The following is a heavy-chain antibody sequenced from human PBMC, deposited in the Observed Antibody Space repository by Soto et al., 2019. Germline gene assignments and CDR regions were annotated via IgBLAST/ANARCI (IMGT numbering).Heavy chain of an antibody. J-gene: IGHJ4*02. Sequence: ASVKVSCKASGGTFSSYSISWVLQAPGQGLEWMGGIIPIFGTANYAQKFQGRVTITADKSTSTAYMELSSLRSEDTAVYYCATIGTYYHDRYNREFDYWGQGTLVTVSS. CDR3: ATIGTYYHDRYNREFDY. D-gene: IGHD3-22*01. V-gene: IGHV1-69*06. CDR2: IIPIFGTA. CDR1: GGTFSSYS.